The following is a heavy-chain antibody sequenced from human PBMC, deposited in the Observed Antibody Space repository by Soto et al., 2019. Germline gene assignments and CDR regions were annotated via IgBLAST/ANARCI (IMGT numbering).Heavy chain of an antibody. CDR1: GASISSDSW. V-gene: IGHV4-4*02. J-gene: IGHJ4*02. CDR2: IYHRGNT. D-gene: IGHD5-18*01. Sequence: QVQLQESGPGLVKPSGTLSLTCTVSGASISSDSWWNWVRQSPGKGLEWIGEIYHRGNTNYNPSLKSRVTISVDKSKNQFSLKLSSLTAADTAVYYCATRPDTAVHWGFDYWGQGTLVTVSS. CDR3: ATRPDTAVHWGFDY.